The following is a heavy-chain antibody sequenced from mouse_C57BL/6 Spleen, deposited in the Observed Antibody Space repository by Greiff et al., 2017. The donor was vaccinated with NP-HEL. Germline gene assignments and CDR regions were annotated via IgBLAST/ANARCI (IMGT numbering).Heavy chain of an antibody. CDR3: TPRDSLGY. Sequence: VQLKESGAELVRPGASVKLSCTASGFNIKDDYMHWVKQRPEQGLEWIGWIDPENGDTEYASKFQGKATITADTSSTTAYLQLSSLTSEDTAVYYCTPRDSLGYWGQGTTLTVSS. CDR2: IDPENGDT. V-gene: IGHV14-4*01. D-gene: IGHD3-3*01. CDR1: GFNIKDDY. J-gene: IGHJ2*01.